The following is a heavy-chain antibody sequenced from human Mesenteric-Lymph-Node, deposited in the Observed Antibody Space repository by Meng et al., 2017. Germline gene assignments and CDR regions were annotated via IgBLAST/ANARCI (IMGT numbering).Heavy chain of an antibody. CDR3: ARDGQLNLWYSDL. D-gene: IGHD6-6*01. V-gene: IGHV3-7*01. CDR2: IKEDGSEK. J-gene: IGHJ2*01. CDR1: GFTFSTYW. Sequence: GESLKISCVASGFTFSTYWMTWVRQAPGKGLEWVASIKEDGSEKHFVGSVKGRFTISRDNANNSVYLQMSSLRAEDTAVYYCARDGQLNLWYSDLWGLGTLVTVSS.